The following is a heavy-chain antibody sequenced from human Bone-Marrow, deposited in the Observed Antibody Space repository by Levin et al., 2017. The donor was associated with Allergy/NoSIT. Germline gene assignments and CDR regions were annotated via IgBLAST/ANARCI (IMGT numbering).Heavy chain of an antibody. CDR2: ISYDGIYA. V-gene: IGHV3-30*04. Sequence: GGSLRLSCAASGFTFSNYAFHWVRQAPGKGLEWVAVISYDGIYAYYTDSLKGRFTISRDNSKDTLYLQMNRLRADDTAVYYCSRVSTETAYDYYYGMDVWGQGTTVTVSS. CDR3: SRVSTETAYDYYYGMDV. CDR1: GFTFSNYA. J-gene: IGHJ6*02. D-gene: IGHD4-17*01.